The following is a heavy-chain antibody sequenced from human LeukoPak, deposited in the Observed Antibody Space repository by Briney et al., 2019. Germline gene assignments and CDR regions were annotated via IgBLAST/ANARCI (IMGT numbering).Heavy chain of an antibody. V-gene: IGHV3-7*01. CDR2: IKQDGSEK. CDR3: ARDFLGDFDWFTGSFDY. Sequence: PGGSLRLSCAASGFTFSSYWMSSVRQAPGKGLEWVANIKQDGSEKYYVDSVKGRFTISRDNAKNSLYLQMNSLRAEDTAVYYCARDFLGDFDWFTGSFDYWGQGTLVTASS. J-gene: IGHJ4*02. CDR1: GFTFSSYW. D-gene: IGHD3-9*01.